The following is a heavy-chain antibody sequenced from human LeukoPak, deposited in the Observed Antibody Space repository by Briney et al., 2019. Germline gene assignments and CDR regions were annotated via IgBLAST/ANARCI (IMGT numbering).Heavy chain of an antibody. Sequence: GGSLRLSWAASGFTVSSNYMSWGRQAPGKGLEWGSVIYRGGSTYYADSGKGRFTIWRDNCKKTLCVQRNSLRAEDTAVYYCARVLNCSSTSCKTLEAFDIWGQGTMVTVSS. J-gene: IGHJ3*02. CDR3: ARVLNCSSTSCKTLEAFDI. CDR2: IYRGGST. CDR1: GFTVSSNY. D-gene: IGHD2-2*01. V-gene: IGHV3-53*01.